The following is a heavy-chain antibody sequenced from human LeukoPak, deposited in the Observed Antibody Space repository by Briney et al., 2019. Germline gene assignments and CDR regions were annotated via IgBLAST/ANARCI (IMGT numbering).Heavy chain of an antibody. CDR3: ARNTITGYYYGMDV. CDR1: GFTVSNNY. CDR2: IYSDGST. D-gene: IGHD3-10*01. J-gene: IGHJ6*02. Sequence: GGSLRLSCAASGFTVSNNYMTWVRQAPGKGLEWVSVIYSDGSTYYADSVKGRFTISGDISKNTLYLQMHSLRAEDTAVFYCARNTITGYYYGMDVWGQGTTVTVSS. V-gene: IGHV3-66*01.